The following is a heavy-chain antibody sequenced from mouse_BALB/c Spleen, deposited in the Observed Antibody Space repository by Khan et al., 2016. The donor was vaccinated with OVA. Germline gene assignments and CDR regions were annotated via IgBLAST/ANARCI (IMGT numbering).Heavy chain of an antibody. Sequence: QVQLKQSGAELARPGASVKLSCKASGYTFTDYYINWVKQRTGQGLEWIGEISPGSGDTYYNEKFKGKVTLTADKSSSTVYMQLSSLTAEASAVYFWARRNYFGYTFAYWGQGTLVTVSA. J-gene: IGHJ3*01. CDR3: ARRNYFGYTFAY. CDR2: ISPGSGDT. CDR1: GYTFTDYY. D-gene: IGHD1-2*01. V-gene: IGHV1-77*01.